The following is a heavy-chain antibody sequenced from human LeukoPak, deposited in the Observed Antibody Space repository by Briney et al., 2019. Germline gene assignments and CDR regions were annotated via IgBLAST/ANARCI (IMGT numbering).Heavy chain of an antibody. CDR2: IYYSGST. V-gene: IGHV4-59*01. CDR3: ARVSSSWYYFDY. J-gene: IGHJ4*02. CDR1: GGSISSYY. Sequence: SETLSLTCTVPGGSISSYYWSWIRQPPGKGLEWIGYIYYSGSTNYNPSLKSRVTISVDTSKNQFSLKLSSVTAADTAVYYCARVSSSWYYFDYWGQGTLVTVSS. D-gene: IGHD6-13*01.